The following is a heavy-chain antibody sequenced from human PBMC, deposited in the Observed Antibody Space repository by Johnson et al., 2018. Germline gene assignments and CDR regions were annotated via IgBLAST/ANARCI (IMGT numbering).Heavy chain of an antibody. V-gene: IGHV1-69*01. CDR2: INPIFDSA. D-gene: IGHD6-6*01. CDR3: ARGVSSSSFGYYYYYALHV. Sequence: QVQLVESGAEVKKPGSSVKVSCKASGGTFSSDAISWVRQAPGQGLEWMGGINPIFDSAHYAQKFQVRVTITADGSTTTAYMELSSLRYDDTAVYYCARGVSSSSFGYYYYYALHVWGQGTTVTVSS. J-gene: IGHJ6*02. CDR1: GGTFSSDA.